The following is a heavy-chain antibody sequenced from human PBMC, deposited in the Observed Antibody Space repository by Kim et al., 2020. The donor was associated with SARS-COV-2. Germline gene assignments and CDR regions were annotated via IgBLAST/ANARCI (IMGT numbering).Heavy chain of an antibody. J-gene: IGHJ4*02. D-gene: IGHD3-10*01. V-gene: IGHV3-30*02. Sequence: DSVKVRFPISRDKSKNTLCLQMNSLRAEDTAVYYCAKGPPMVRGVTKPDYWGQRTLVTVSS. CDR3: AKGPPMVRGVTKPDY.